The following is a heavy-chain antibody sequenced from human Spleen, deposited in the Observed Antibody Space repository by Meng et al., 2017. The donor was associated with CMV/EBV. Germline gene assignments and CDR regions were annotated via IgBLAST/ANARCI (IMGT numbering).Heavy chain of an antibody. CDR2: ISSNI. V-gene: IGHV3-11*01. J-gene: IGHJ4*02. D-gene: IGHD4-17*01. Sequence: GGSLRLSCAASGFTFSDCYMSWICQAPGKGLEWVSYISSNISHADSVRSRFTISRDNAKNSVYLQMNSLRAEDTAVYYCVREDYGDYFFDTWGQGTLVTVSS. CDR1: GFTFSDCY. CDR3: VREDYGDYFFDT.